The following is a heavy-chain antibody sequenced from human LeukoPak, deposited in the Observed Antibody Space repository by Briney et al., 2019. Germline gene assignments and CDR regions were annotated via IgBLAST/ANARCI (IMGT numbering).Heavy chain of an antibody. CDR1: GFTFKNYA. V-gene: IGHV3-23*01. J-gene: IGHJ4*02. CDR3: AKKAYSYGPFDY. D-gene: IGHD5-18*01. CDR2: ISGSGDSR. Sequence: GGSLRLSCVASGFTFKNYAMSWVCQAPGKGLEWVSGISGSGDSRYYADSVKGRFTISRDNSKNMLYMQMNSLRAEDTAVYYCAKKAYSYGPFDYWGQGTLVTVSS.